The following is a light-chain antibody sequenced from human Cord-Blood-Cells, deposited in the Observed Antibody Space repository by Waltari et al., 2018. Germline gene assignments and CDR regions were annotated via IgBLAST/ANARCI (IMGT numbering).Light chain of an antibody. CDR1: SSEVGSYNY. Sequence: QSALTQPASVSGSPGQSITISCTGTSSEVGSYNYVSWYQQHPGKAPKLMIYDVSNRPSGVSNRFSGSKSGNTASLTISGLQAEDEADYYCSSYTSSSTVVFGGGTKLTVL. J-gene: IGLJ2*01. CDR3: SSYTSSSTVV. CDR2: DVS. V-gene: IGLV2-14*01.